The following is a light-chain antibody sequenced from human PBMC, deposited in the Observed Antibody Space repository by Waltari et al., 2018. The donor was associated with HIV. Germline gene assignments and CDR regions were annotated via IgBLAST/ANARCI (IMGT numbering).Light chain of an antibody. CDR2: GAS. J-gene: IGKJ1*01. CDR1: QSVSSN. CDR3: QQYNNWPPA. Sequence: EIAMTQSPATLSVPPGVRATLSCRASQSVSSNLAWYQQKPGQAPRLLIYGASTRATGIPARFSGSGSGTEFTLTISSLQSEDFAVYYCQQYNNWPPAFGQGTKVEIK. V-gene: IGKV3-15*01.